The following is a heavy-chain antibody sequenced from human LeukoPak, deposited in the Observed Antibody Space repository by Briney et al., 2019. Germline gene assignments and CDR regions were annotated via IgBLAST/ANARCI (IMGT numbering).Heavy chain of an antibody. CDR2: IWYDRTNK. J-gene: IGHJ4*02. D-gene: IGHD4-17*01. Sequence: GGSLRLSCAASGFTFSTYAMHWVRQAPGKGLEWVAVIWYDRTNKYYADSVKGRFTISRDNSKNTLYLQMSSLRAEDAAVYYCARDRLTTVTTFHFDYWGQGTLVTVSS. CDR1: GFTFSTYA. CDR3: ARDRLTTVTTFHFDY. V-gene: IGHV3-33*01.